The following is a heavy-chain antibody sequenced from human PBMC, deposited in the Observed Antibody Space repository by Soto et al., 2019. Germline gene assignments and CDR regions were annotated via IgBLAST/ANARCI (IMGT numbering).Heavy chain of an antibody. V-gene: IGHV3-33*01. J-gene: IGHJ4*02. CDR1: GFTFSKYG. CDR2: IWNDGIRK. Sequence: GSLRLSCAASGFTFSKYGMHWVRQAPGKGLEWVALIWNDGIRKVYVDSVKGRFTISRVNSKNTLDLQMNNLRDEDTAVYYCARDDDNDANALDYWGPGTLVTVSS. CDR3: ARDDDNDANALDY.